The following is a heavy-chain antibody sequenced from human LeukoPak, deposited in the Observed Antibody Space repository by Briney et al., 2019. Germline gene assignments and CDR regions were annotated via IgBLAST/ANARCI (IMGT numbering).Heavy chain of an antibody. D-gene: IGHD4-17*01. V-gene: IGHV4-39*01. CDR1: GGSISSSSYY. CDR3: ARLDGDYEDY. CDR2: IYYSGST. J-gene: IGHJ4*02. Sequence: SETLSLTCTVSGGSISSSSYYWGWIRQPPGKGLEWIGSIYYSGSTYYNPSLKSRVTISVDTSKNQFSLKLSSVTAADTAVYYCARLDGDYEDYWGQGTLVTVSS.